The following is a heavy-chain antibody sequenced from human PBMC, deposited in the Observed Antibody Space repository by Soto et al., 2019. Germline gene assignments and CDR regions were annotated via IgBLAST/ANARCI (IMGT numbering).Heavy chain of an antibody. Sequence: ASVKVSCKASGGTFSSYAISWVRQAPGQGLEWMGGIIPIFGTANYAQKFQGRVTITADESTSTAYMELSSLRSEDTAVYYCATQSGMVGRGAYYYGMDVWGQGTTVTVSS. CDR3: ATQSGMVGRGAYYYGMDV. J-gene: IGHJ6*02. V-gene: IGHV1-69*13. CDR1: GGTFSSYA. CDR2: IIPIFGTA. D-gene: IGHD3-10*01.